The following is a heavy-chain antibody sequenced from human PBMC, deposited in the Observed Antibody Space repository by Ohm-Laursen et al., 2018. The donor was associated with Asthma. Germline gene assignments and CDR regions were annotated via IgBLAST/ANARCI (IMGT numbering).Heavy chain of an antibody. J-gene: IGHJ6*02. Sequence: SLRLSCTASGFTVSSNYMSWVRQAPGKGLEWVSVIYSGGSTYYADSVKGRFTISRDNSKNTLYLQMNSLRAEDTAVYYCARDPYYSSSWIYYYYGMDVWGQGTTVTVSS. CDR2: IYSGGST. CDR3: ARDPYYSSSWIYYYYGMDV. CDR1: GFTVSSNY. V-gene: IGHV3-53*05. D-gene: IGHD6-13*01.